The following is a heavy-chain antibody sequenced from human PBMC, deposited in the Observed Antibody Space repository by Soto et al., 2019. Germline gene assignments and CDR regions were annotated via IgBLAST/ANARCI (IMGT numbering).Heavy chain of an antibody. D-gene: IGHD2-2*01. Sequence: QVPLVESGGGVVQPGRSLRLSCAASGFTFSSYAMHWVRQAPGKGLEWVAVISYDGSNKYYADSVKGRFTISRDDSXXRLYLHMNSLRDDDKVVYDCAREVLVPGGALICDYWGQGTLVTLSS. CDR3: AREVLVPGGALICDY. CDR2: ISYDGSNK. CDR1: GFTFSSYA. J-gene: IGHJ4*02. V-gene: IGHV3-30-3*01.